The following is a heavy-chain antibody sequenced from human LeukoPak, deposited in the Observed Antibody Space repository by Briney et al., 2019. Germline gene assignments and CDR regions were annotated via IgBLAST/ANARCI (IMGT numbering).Heavy chain of an antibody. Sequence: SETLSLTCTVSGDSTSSDRYYGGWVRQPPGKGLEWIGNIYYSGSTYYNPSLKSRVAMSVDTSKNQFFLKLNSVTAADTAVYYCARGRPYSGGYHLDYWGQGTLVTVSA. D-gene: IGHD1-26*01. CDR3: ARGRPYSGGYHLDY. CDR2: IYYSGST. J-gene: IGHJ4*02. CDR1: GDSTSSDRYY. V-gene: IGHV4-39*02.